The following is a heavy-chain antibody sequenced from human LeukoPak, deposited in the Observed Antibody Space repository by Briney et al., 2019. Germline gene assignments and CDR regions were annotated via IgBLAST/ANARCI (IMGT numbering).Heavy chain of an antibody. CDR2: ISYDGRSI. Sequence: GGSLRLSCAASGFTFNNYGMHWVRQAPGKGLEWVAVISYDGRSIHYPDSVKGRFTISRDISTDTLWLQMDSLRTEDTAVYYCAKGPLRGTAAAIDYWGQGTLVTVSS. J-gene: IGHJ4*02. D-gene: IGHD2-2*01. CDR1: GFTFNNYG. CDR3: AKGPLRGTAAAIDY. V-gene: IGHV3-30*18.